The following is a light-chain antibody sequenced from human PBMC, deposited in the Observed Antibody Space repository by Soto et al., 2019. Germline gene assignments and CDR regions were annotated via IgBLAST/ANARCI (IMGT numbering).Light chain of an antibody. CDR2: EVS. Sequence: QSALTQPASVSGSPGQSITISCTGTSSDVGGYNYVSWYQQHPGKAPKLMIYEVSNRPSGVSNRFSGSKSGNTASLTISGLQAEDEADYYCRSYTSSSTLVFGGGTKVTLL. V-gene: IGLV2-14*01. CDR3: RSYTSSSTLV. J-gene: IGLJ2*01. CDR1: SSDVGGYNY.